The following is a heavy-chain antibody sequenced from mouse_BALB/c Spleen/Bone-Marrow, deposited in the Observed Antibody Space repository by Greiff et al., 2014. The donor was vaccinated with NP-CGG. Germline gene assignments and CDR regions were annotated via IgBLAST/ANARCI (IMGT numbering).Heavy chain of an antibody. V-gene: IGHV5-6-5*01. D-gene: IGHD2-3*01. CDR1: GFTFSSYA. Sequence: DVKLVESGGGLVKPGGSLKLSCAASGFTFSSYAMSWVRQTPEKRLEWVASISSGGSTYYPDSVKGRFTISRDNARNIRYLQMSSLRSEDTAMYYCAREVDGWYYFDYWGQGTTLTVSS. CDR3: AREVDGWYYFDY. J-gene: IGHJ2*01. CDR2: ISSGGST.